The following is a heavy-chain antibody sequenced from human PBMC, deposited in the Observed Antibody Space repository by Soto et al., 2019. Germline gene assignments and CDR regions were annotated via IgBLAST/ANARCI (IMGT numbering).Heavy chain of an antibody. CDR1: DGSFSDYY. CDR3: AGGKLMVYAIGGYYYYGMDV. Sequence: PSETLSLTCAVSDGSFSDYYWSWIRKPPGKGLEWIGEINHSGSTNYNPSLKSRVTISVDTSKNQFSLKLSSVTAADTAVYYCAGGKLMVYAIGGYYYYGMDVWGQGTTVTVSS. J-gene: IGHJ6*02. V-gene: IGHV4-34*01. CDR2: INHSGST. D-gene: IGHD2-8*01.